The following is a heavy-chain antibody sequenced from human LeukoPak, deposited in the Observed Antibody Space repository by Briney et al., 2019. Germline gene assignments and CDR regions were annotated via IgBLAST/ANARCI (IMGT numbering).Heavy chain of an antibody. V-gene: IGHV3-30*18. CDR2: ISYDGTNK. J-gene: IGHJ4*02. CDR3: GKDRVPVLWFGELLDY. Sequence: PGGSLRLSCAASGFTFNGYGMHWVRQAPGKGLEWMAVISYDGTNKYYADSVKGLFTISRDNSKNTLYLQMNSLRAEDTAVYYCGKDRVPVLWFGELLDYWGQGTLVTVSS. D-gene: IGHD3-10*01. CDR1: GFTFNGYG.